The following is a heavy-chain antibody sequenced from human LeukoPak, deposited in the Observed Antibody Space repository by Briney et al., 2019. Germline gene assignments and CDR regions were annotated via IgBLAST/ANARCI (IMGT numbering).Heavy chain of an antibody. CDR1: GYTLTELS. Sequence: ASVKVSCKVSGYTLTELSMHWVRQAPGKGLEWMGGFDPEDGETIYAQKFQGRVSMTWDMSTSTVYMELSSLRSEDTAVYYCVIYCSGGSCYLSANEPERRDAFDIWGQGTMVTVSS. CDR3: VIYCSGGSCYLSANEPERRDAFDI. D-gene: IGHD2-15*01. V-gene: IGHV1-24*01. CDR2: FDPEDGET. J-gene: IGHJ3*02.